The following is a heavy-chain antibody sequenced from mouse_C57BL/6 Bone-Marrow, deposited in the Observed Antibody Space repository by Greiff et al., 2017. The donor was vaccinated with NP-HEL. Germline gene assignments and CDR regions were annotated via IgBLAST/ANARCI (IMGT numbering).Heavy chain of an antibody. CDR2: ISDGGSYT. J-gene: IGHJ3*01. D-gene: IGHD2-1*01. CDR3: ARDSIYRGDGAY. CDR1: GFTFSSYA. V-gene: IGHV5-4*01. Sequence: EVKLMESGGGLVKPGGSLKLSCAASGFTFSSYAMSWVRQTPEKRLEWVATISDGGSYTYFPDNVKGRFTISRDNAKNNLYLQMSHLKSEDTAMYYCARDSIYRGDGAYWGQGTLVTVSA.